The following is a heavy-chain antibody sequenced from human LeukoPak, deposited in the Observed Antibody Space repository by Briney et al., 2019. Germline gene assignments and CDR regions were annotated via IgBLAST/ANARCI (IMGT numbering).Heavy chain of an antibody. V-gene: IGHV3-74*01. Sequence: PGGSLRLSCAASGFTFSSYWMHWVRQAPGKGLVWVSRINSDGSSTSYADSVKGRFTISRDNAKNTLYLQMNSLRAEDTAVYYCARDSPGSSWYDSFDYWGQGTLVTVSS. J-gene: IGHJ4*02. CDR2: INSDGSST. D-gene: IGHD6-13*01. CDR3: ARDSPGSSWYDSFDY. CDR1: GFTFSSYW.